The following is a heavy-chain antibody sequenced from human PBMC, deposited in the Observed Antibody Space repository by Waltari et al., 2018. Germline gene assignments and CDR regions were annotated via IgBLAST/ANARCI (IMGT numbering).Heavy chain of an antibody. CDR2: INHSGGT. J-gene: IGHJ4*02. CDR1: GGYFSGYY. D-gene: IGHD1-26*01. V-gene: IGHV4-34*01. CDR3: ACRSGSYYGY. Sequence: QLQLQESGPGLVKPSETLSLTCAVYGGYFSGYYCSWLRQPPGKEREWSGEINHSGGTNYNPSLKSRVTISVDTSKKQLSLKLSSVTAADTAVYYCACRSGSYYGYWGQGTLVTVSS.